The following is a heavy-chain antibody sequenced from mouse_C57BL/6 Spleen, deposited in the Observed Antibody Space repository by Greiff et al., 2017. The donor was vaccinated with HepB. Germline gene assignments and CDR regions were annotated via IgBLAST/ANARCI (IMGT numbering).Heavy chain of an antibody. CDR2: IYPGSGNT. Sequence: VQVVESGAELVRPGASVKLSCKASGYTFTDYYINWVKQRPGQGLEWIARIYPGSGNTYYNEKFKGKATLTAEKSSSTAYMQLSSLTSEDSAVYFCARDYYGSSYSCYFDVWGTGTTVTVSS. CDR1: GYTFTDYY. CDR3: ARDYYGSSYSCYFDV. D-gene: IGHD1-1*01. J-gene: IGHJ1*03. V-gene: IGHV1-76*01.